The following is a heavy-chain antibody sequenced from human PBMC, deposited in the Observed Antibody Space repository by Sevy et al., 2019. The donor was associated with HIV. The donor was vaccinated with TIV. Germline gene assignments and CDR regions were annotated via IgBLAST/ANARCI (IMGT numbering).Heavy chain of an antibody. CDR2: FDPEDGET. CDR3: ATESREYSYGSCPTGGAFDI. V-gene: IGHV1-24*01. J-gene: IGHJ3*02. CDR1: GYTLTVLS. D-gene: IGHD3-10*01. Sequence: ASVKVSCKVSGYTLTVLSMHWVRQAPGKGLEWMGGFDPEDGETINAQKIQGRVTMTEDTSTDTAYMELSSLRSEDTALYYCATESREYSYGSCPTGGAFDIWGQGTMVTVSS.